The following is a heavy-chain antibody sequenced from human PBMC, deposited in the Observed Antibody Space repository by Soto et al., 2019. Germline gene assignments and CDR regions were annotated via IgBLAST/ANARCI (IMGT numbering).Heavy chain of an antibody. Sequence: SAISSNGGSTYYANSVKGRFTISRDNSKNTLYLQMGSLRAEDMAVYYCARDRDSGSYGGAYWYFDLWGRGTLVTVS. J-gene: IGHJ2*01. D-gene: IGHD1-26*01. V-gene: IGHV3-64*01. CDR3: ARDRDSGSYGGAYWYFDL. CDR2: ISSNGGST.